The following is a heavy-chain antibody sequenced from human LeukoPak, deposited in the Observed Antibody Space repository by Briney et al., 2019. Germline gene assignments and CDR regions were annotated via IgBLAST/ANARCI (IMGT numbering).Heavy chain of an antibody. J-gene: IGHJ5*02. V-gene: IGHV4-59*01. CDR2: IYYSGST. D-gene: IGHD6-13*01. Sequence: PSETLSLTCTVSGGSISGYYRSWIRQPPGKGLERIGYIYYSGSTNYNPSLKSRVTISVDTSKNQFSLKLSSVTAADTAVYYCARVIAAAGTEWFDPWGQGTLVTVSS. CDR1: GGSISGYY. CDR3: ARVIAAAGTEWFDP.